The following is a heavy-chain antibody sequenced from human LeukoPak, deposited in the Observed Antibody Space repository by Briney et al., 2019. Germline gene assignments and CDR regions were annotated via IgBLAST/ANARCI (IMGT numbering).Heavy chain of an antibody. D-gene: IGHD1-26*01. J-gene: IGHJ4*02. CDR3: ATIRSRKWGFDY. V-gene: IGHV4-4*07. CDR2: IYTSGST. CDR1: GGSISSYY. Sequence: PSETLSLTCTVSGGSISSYYWSWIRQPAGKGLEWIGRIYTSGSTKYNSSLKSRVTISVDTSKTQFSLKLTSVTAADTAVYYCATIRSRKWGFDYWGQGTLVTVSS.